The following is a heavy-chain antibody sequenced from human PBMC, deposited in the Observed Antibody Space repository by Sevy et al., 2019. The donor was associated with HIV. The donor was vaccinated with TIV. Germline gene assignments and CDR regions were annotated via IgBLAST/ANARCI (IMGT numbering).Heavy chain of an antibody. CDR3: VKAIAKDGSF. CDR2: INQDGSVK. J-gene: IGHJ4*02. D-gene: IGHD6-13*01. V-gene: IGHV3-7*01. Sequence: GGSLRLSCAASGFTFSSYAMHWVRQAPGKALEWVANINQDGSVKYYVDSVRGRFTISRDNARNLVFLQMSSLRVDDSALYYCVKAIAKDGSFWGQGTLVTVSS. CDR1: GFTFSSYA.